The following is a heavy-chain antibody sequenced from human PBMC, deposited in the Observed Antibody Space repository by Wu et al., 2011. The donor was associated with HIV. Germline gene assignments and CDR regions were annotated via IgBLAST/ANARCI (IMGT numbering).Heavy chain of an antibody. Sequence: QVQLVQSGTEMKKPGSSVKLSCKASGGTFVTHGISWVRQAPGQGLEWVGGIIPSLSAANYAPKFQDRVTITADQSTSTAYMDLSSLVSEDTAVYYCATFPGGVATSYWGQGTLVTVSS. J-gene: IGHJ4*02. D-gene: IGHD5-12*01. V-gene: IGHV1-69*12. CDR1: GGTFVTHG. CDR3: ATFPGGVATSY. CDR2: IIPSLSAA.